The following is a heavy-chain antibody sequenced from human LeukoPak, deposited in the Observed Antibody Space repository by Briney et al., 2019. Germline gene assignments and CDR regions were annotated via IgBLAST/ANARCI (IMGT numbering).Heavy chain of an antibody. D-gene: IGHD3-10*01. CDR3: ARLFPVVRGVSDY. V-gene: IGHV4-34*01. Sequence: PSETLSLTCAVYGGSFSGYYWSWIRQPPGKGLEWIGEINHSGSTNYNPSLKSRVTISVDTSKNQFSLKLSSVAAAGTAVYYCARLFPVVRGVSDYWGQGTLVTVSS. CDR1: GGSFSGYY. CDR2: INHSGST. J-gene: IGHJ4*02.